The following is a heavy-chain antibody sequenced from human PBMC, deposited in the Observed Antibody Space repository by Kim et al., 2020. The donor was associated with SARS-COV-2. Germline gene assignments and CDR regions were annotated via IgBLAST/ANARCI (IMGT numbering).Heavy chain of an antibody. V-gene: IGHV4-59*01. J-gene: IGHJ6*02. CDR3: ARDTYFYYYGLDV. Sequence: YNPSLNGRVPISVDTSKNQFSLNLTSVTASDTAVYYGARDTYFYYYGLDVWGQGTTVTVSS.